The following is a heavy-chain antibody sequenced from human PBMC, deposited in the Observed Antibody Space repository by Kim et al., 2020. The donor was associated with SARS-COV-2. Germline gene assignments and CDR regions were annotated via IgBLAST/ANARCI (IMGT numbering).Heavy chain of an antibody. J-gene: IGHJ6*02. D-gene: IGHD3-10*01. V-gene: IGHV3-53*01. CDR3: ARDAGYYYGSGTKKGYYYGMDV. CDR2: IYSGGST. CDR1: GFTVSSNY. Sequence: GGSLRLSCAASGFTVSSNYMSWVRQAPGKGLEWVSVIYSGGSTYYADSVKGRFTISRDNSKNTLYLQMNSLRAEDTAVYYCARDAGYYYGSGTKKGYYYGMDVWGQGTTVTVSS.